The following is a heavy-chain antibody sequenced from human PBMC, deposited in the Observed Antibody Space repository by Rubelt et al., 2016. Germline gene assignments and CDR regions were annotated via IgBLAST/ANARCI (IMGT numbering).Heavy chain of an antibody. CDR1: GGSLRGIF. Sequence: QVQLQRWGAGLLKPSETLSLTCAVSGGSLRGIFWNWIRQTPGKGLEWIGEINHGGSTNYNPSLKGRVSISVDTSKNQFSLRLTSVTAADTAVYYCARHQSCGGGVCSTGRWFDPWGQGTLVTVSS. D-gene: IGHD2-8*02. V-gene: IGHV4-34*01. J-gene: IGHJ5*02. CDR2: INHGGST. CDR3: ARHQSCGGGVCSTGRWFDP.